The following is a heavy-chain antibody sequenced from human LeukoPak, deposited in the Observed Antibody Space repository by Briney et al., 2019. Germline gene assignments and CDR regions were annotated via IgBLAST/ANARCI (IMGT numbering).Heavy chain of an antibody. V-gene: IGHV3-30*18. CDR2: ISYDGSNK. CDR3: AKDRGSGSRKLYYFDY. Sequence: GGSLRLSCAASGFTFSSYGMHWVRQAPGKGLEWVAVISYDGSNKYYADSVKGRFTISRYNSKNTLYLQMNSLRAEDTAVYYCAKDRGSGSRKLYYFDYWGQGTLVTVSS. CDR1: GFTFSSYG. J-gene: IGHJ4*02. D-gene: IGHD3-10*01.